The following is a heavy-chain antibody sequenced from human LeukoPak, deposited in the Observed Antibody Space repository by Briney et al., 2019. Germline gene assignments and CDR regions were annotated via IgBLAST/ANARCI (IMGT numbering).Heavy chain of an antibody. CDR3: ARTMIVVANIDY. CDR1: GYSISSGYY. CDR2: IYYSGST. V-gene: IGHV4-61*05. D-gene: IGHD3-22*01. J-gene: IGHJ4*02. Sequence: SETLSLTCSVSGYSISSGYYWGWIRQPPGKGLEWIGYIYYSGSTNYNPSLKSRVTISVDTSKNQFSLKLSSVTAADTAVYYCARTMIVVANIDYWGQGTLVTVSS.